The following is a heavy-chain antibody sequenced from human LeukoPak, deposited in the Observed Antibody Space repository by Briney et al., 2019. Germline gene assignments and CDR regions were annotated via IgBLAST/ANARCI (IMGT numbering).Heavy chain of an antibody. CDR3: AKDATPYSSSSGGFDP. CDR1: GFTFDDYA. Sequence: GRSLRLSCAASGFTFDDYAMHSVRHAPGKGLEWVSGISWNSGSIVYADSVKGRFTISRDNAKNSLYLQMNSLRAEDMALYYCAKDATPYSSSSGGFDPWGQGTLVTVSS. J-gene: IGHJ5*02. V-gene: IGHV3-9*03. D-gene: IGHD6-6*01. CDR2: ISWNSGSI.